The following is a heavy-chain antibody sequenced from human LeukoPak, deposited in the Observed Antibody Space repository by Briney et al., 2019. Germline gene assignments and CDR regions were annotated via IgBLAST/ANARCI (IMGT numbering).Heavy chain of an antibody. D-gene: IGHD3-9*01. J-gene: IGHJ4*02. CDR1: GFPFSSYS. V-gene: IGHV3-48*02. CDR3: ARERYNNF. Sequence: GGSLRLSCETSGFPFSSYSMNWVRQAPGKGLEWVSYISSSYGSSTYYAESVKGRFTISRDNVKSSLILQMNSLRDEDTAVYYCARERYNNFWGQGTLVTVSS. CDR2: ISSSYGSST.